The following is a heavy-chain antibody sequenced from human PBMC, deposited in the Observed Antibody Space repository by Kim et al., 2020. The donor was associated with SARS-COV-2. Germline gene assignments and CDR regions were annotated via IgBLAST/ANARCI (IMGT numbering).Heavy chain of an antibody. CDR1: GFTFSSYS. CDR2: ISISSNYV. J-gene: IGHJ4*02. D-gene: IGHD6-19*01. V-gene: IGHV3-21*01. CDR3: ARDRHSSGWE. Sequence: GGSLRLSCAAYGFTFSSYSMNWVRQAPGKGLEWVSSISISSNYVYYADSVKGRFTISRDNAKNSLYLQMNSLRAEDSAVYYCARDRHSSGWEWGQGTLVTVSS.